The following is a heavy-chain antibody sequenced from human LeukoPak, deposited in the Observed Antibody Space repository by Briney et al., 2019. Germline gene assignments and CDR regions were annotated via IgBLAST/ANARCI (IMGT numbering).Heavy chain of an antibody. CDR1: GFTVSSNY. CDR3: ARSVVGSTSWIQH. CDR2: IFSGGTT. Sequence: PGGSLRLSCAASGFTVSSNYMSWVRQAPGKGLEWVSVIFSGGTTYYADSVKGRFTISRDNSKNTVYLQMNSLRAEDTAVYYCARSVVGSTSWIQHWGQGTLVTVSS. D-gene: IGHD1-26*01. J-gene: IGHJ1*01. V-gene: IGHV3-66*01.